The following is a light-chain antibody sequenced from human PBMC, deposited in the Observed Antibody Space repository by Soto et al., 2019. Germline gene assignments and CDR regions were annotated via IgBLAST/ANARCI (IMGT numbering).Light chain of an antibody. CDR3: CSYAGSSTFVV. J-gene: IGLJ2*01. V-gene: IGLV2-23*03. Sequence: SVLTQPASVSGSPGQSITISCTGTSSDVGSYNLVSWYQQHPGKAPKVMIYEGSKRPSGVSNRFSGSKSGNTASLTISGLQAEDEADYYCCSYAGSSTFVVFGGGTKVTVL. CDR1: SSDVGSYNL. CDR2: EGS.